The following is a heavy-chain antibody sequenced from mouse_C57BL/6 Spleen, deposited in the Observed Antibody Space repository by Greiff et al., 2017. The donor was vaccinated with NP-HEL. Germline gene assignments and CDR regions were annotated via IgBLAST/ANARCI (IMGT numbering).Heavy chain of an antibody. CDR1: GYTFTSYW. Sequence: VQLQQSGAELVRPGSSVKLSCKASGYTFTSYWMDWVKQRPGQGLEWIGNIYPSDSETHYNQKFKDKATLTVDKSSSTAYMQLSSLTSEDSAVYYCAFYYGSTHWYFDVWGTRTTVTVSS. CDR2: IYPSDSET. CDR3: AFYYGSTHWYFDV. D-gene: IGHD1-1*01. J-gene: IGHJ1*03. V-gene: IGHV1-61*01.